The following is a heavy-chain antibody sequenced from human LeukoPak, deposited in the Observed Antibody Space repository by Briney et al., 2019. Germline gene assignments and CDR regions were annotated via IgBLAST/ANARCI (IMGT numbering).Heavy chain of an antibody. J-gene: IGHJ3*01. CDR1: GFTFDKFA. CDR3: AKGDNFGRVADAFDS. Sequence: GTLRLSCAASGFTFDKFAMSWVRQAPGKGLQWVSTITSGADTYYADSVKGRFSISRDNSRNTVSVQMHSLRADDTAVYFCAKGDNFGRVADAFDSWGQGTMVTDPS. CDR2: ITSGADT. V-gene: IGHV3-23*01. D-gene: IGHD1-1*01.